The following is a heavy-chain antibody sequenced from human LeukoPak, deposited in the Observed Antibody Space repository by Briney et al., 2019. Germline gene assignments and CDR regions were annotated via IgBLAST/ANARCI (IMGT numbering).Heavy chain of an antibody. CDR3: AKAPIIVATIYYFDY. D-gene: IGHD5-12*01. CDR1: GFTFSSYA. V-gene: IGHV3-23*01. CDR2: ISGSGGST. Sequence: GGSLRLSCAASGFTFSSYAMSWVRQAPGKGLKWVSAISGSGGSTYYADSVKGRFTISRDNSKNTLYLQMNSLRAEDTAVYYCAKAPIIVATIYYFDYWGQGTLVTVSS. J-gene: IGHJ4*02.